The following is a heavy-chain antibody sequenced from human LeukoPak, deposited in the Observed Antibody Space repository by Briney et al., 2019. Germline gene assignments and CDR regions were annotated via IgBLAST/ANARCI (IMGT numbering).Heavy chain of an antibody. D-gene: IGHD6-13*01. J-gene: IGHJ4*02. Sequence: SVKVSCKASGLAFSTSAMQWVRQSRGQGLEWIGWTVLGSGDTNYAQSLKERVTITRDMSTSTAYMELYSLRSEDTAMYYCAAGFSNRGYIYWGQGTLVTVSS. CDR1: GLAFSTSA. CDR3: AAGFSNRGYIY. V-gene: IGHV1-58*02. CDR2: TVLGSGDT.